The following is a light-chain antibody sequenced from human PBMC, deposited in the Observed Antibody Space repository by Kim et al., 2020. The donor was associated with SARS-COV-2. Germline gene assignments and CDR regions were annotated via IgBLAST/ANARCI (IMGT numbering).Light chain of an antibody. V-gene: IGLV3-25*03. J-gene: IGLJ3*02. CDR1: ALPKQY. Sequence: SYELTQPPSVSVSPGQTARITCSGDALPKQYAYWYQQKPGQAPVLVIYKDSERPSGIPERFSVSSSGTTVTLTISGVQAEDEADYYCQSADSSGTYWMFG. CDR2: KDS. CDR3: QSADSSGTYWM.